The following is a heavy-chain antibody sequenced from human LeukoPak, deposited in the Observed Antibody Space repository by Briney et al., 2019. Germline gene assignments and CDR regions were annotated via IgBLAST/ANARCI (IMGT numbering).Heavy chain of an antibody. Sequence: SETLSLACTVSGGSISSGGYYWSWIRQHPGKGPEWIGYIYYSGSTYYNPSLKSRVTISVDTSKNQFSLKLSSVTAADTAVYYCARDGRGEEYYFDYWGQGTLVTVSS. CDR1: GGSISSGGYY. D-gene: IGHD3-16*01. J-gene: IGHJ4*02. CDR2: IYYSGST. V-gene: IGHV4-31*03. CDR3: ARDGRGEEYYFDY.